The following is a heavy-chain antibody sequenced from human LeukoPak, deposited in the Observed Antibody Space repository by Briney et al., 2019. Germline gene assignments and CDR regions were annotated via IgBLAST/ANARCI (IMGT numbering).Heavy chain of an antibody. Sequence: SETLSLTCTVSGGSISSGAYYWSWIRQHPGKGLEWIGYIYYSGSTYYNPSLKSRLTISVDTSKKQFSLKLSSVTAVDTAVYYCARDFGSSAFDIWGQGTMVTVSS. D-gene: IGHD6-6*01. J-gene: IGHJ3*02. CDR2: IYYSGST. CDR1: GGSISSGAYY. CDR3: ARDFGSSAFDI. V-gene: IGHV4-31*03.